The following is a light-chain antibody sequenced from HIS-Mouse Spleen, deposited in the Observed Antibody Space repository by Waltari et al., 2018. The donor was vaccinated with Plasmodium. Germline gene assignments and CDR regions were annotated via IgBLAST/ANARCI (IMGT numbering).Light chain of an antibody. V-gene: IGKV2-24*01. CDR1: QSLVHSDGNTY. Sequence: DIVMTPTPLSSPVTLGQPASIPCTSSQSLVHSDGNTYVRWRQQRPGQPPSLLNYKISKRFCGVPDRCSGSGAGTDFIMKSSRVEAEDVGVYYCMQATQFPLFGQGTKVEIK. J-gene: IGKJ1*01. CDR3: MQATQFPL. CDR2: KIS.